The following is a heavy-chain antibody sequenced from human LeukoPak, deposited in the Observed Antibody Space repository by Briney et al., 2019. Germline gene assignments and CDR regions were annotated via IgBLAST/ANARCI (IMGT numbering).Heavy chain of an antibody. J-gene: IGHJ4*02. Sequence: ASVKVSCKASGGTFSSYAISWVRQAPGQGLEWMGWINPNSGGTNYAQKFQGRVTMTRDTSISTAYMELSRLRSDDTAVYYCARTTSGSWYFDYWGQGTLVTVSS. CDR3: ARTTSGSWYFDY. D-gene: IGHD6-13*01. V-gene: IGHV1-2*02. CDR2: INPNSGGT. CDR1: GGTFSSYA.